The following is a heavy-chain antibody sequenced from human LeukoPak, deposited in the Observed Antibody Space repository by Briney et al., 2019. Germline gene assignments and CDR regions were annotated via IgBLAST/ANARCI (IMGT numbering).Heavy chain of an antibody. CDR2: ISSSGTTI. D-gene: IGHD1-26*01. Sequence: GGSLRLSCAASGFIFSDYYMSWIRQAPGKGLEWVSYISSSGTTIYYADSVKGRFTVSRDNAKNSLYLQMNSLRAEDTAVYYCARELSGNYYDYWGQGNLVTVSS. CDR3: ARELSGNYYDY. J-gene: IGHJ4*02. V-gene: IGHV3-11*01. CDR1: GFIFSDYY.